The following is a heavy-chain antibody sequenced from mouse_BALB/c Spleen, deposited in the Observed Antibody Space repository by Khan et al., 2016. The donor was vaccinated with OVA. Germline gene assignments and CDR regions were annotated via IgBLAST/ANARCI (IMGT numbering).Heavy chain of an antibody. CDR1: GYSITSDYA. D-gene: IGHD1-1*01. J-gene: IGHJ2*01. CDR3: TRVYGGDFDY. Sequence: VQLVESGPGLVKPSQSLSLTCTVTGYSITSDYAWNWIRQFPGNKPEWMGFISYSGNTNYNPSLKSRISITLDTSKNQFFLQLNSVTTEDTATYYCTRVYGGDFDYWGQGTTLTVSS. CDR2: ISYSGNT. V-gene: IGHV3-2*02.